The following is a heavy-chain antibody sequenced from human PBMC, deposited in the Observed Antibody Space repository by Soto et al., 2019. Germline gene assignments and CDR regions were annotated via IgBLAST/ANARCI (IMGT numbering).Heavy chain of an antibody. V-gene: IGHV3-30*03. CDR1: GFTFGGYG. CDR2: ISYDGSNK. D-gene: IGHD3-16*01. Sequence: GVSMRLSCGASGFTFGGYGRHWVRQAPGKGLEWVAVISYDGSNKYYADSVKGRFTISRENSKNTLYLQMNSLRAEDTAVYYCATSNPWAQQITSGYYYGMDVWGQGTTVTVSS. J-gene: IGHJ6*02. CDR3: ATSNPWAQQITSGYYYGMDV.